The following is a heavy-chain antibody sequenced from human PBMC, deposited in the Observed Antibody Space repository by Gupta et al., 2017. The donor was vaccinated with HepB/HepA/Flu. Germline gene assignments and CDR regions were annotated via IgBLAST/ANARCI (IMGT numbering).Heavy chain of an antibody. CDR2: SYYSGST. J-gene: IGHJ6*02. Sequence: QLQLQESGPGLVKPSETLSLTCTVSGGSISSSSYYWGWIRQPPGKGLEWIGSSYYSGSTYYNPSLKSRVTISVDTSKNQFSLKLSSVTAADTAVYYCARQAIGDCSSTSCSYYYYYGMDVWGQGTTVTVSS. D-gene: IGHD2-2*01. CDR3: ARQAIGDCSSTSCSYYYYYGMDV. CDR1: GGSISSSSYY. V-gene: IGHV4-39*01.